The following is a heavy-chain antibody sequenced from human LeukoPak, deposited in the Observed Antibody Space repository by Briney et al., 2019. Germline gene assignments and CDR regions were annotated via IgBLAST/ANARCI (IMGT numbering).Heavy chain of an antibody. Sequence: PGGSLRLSCVASGFTFSTYGMHWVRQAPGKGLEWVSFIRYDGHDKYYADSLKGRFTISRDNSMNTVYLQMDSLRPDDTAVYYCAKDFEFWGLWGQGTLVTVSS. D-gene: IGHD3-16*01. J-gene: IGHJ4*02. CDR2: IRYDGHDK. CDR1: GFTFSTYG. V-gene: IGHV3-30*02. CDR3: AKDFEFWGL.